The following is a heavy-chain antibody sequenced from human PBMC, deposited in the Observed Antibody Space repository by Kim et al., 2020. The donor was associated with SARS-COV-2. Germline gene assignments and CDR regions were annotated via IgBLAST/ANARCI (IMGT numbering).Heavy chain of an antibody. CDR3: VRGRAGVVPSPKLGLGPYFEFDARDV. CDR2: SNHSGST. V-gene: IGHV4-34*01. Sequence: SETLSLTCAVYGGSLSGYHWTWIRQAPGKGLEWIGESNHSGSTNCNPSLNSRVTISLYGSKNQFSVNLRSGTAAATAVYYCVRGRAGVVPSPKLGLGPYFEFDARDVGGQDTTVTVSS. D-gene: IGHD7-27*01. CDR1: GGSLSGYH. J-gene: IGHJ6*02.